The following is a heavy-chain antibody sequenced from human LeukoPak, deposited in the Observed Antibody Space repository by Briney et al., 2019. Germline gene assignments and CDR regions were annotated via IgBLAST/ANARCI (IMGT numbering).Heavy chain of an antibody. D-gene: IGHD2-2*01. Sequence: PSETLSLTCTVSGYSISSGYYWGWIRQPPGKGLEWIGSIYHSGSTYYNPSLKSRVTISVGTSKNQFSLKLSSVTAADTAVYYCATRLGYCSSTSCYSVWGQGTLVTVSS. CDR1: GYSISSGYY. CDR2: IYHSGST. V-gene: IGHV4-38-2*02. J-gene: IGHJ4*02. CDR3: ATRLGYCSSTSCYSV.